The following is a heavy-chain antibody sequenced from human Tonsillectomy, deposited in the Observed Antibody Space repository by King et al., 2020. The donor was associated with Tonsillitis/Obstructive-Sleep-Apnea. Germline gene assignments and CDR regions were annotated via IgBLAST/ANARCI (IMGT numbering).Heavy chain of an antibody. V-gene: IGHV3-33*01. CDR1: GFTFSSYG. J-gene: IGHJ5*02. CDR3: ARDVVRGVTSNWFDP. D-gene: IGHD3-10*01. CDR2: IWYDGSNK. Sequence: VQLVESGGGVVQPGRSLRLSCAASGFTFSSYGMHWVRQAPGKGLEWVAVIWYDGSNKYYADSVKGRFTISRDNSKNTLYLQMNSLRAEDTAVYYCARDVVRGVTSNWFDPWGQGTLVTVSS.